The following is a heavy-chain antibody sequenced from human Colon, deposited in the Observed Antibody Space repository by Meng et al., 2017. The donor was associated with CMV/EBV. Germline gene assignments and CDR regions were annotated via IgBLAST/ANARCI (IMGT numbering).Heavy chain of an antibody. V-gene: IGHV3-11*04. D-gene: IGHD2-15*01. CDR2: ISSSGSTI. CDR1: GFTFSDYY. J-gene: IGHJ6*02. Sequence: GESLKISCAASGFTFSDYYMSWIRQAPGKGLEWVSYISSSGSTIYYADSVEGRFTISRDNAKNSLYLQMNSLRAEDTAVYYCASEGRDYYYYGMDVWGQGTTVTVSS. CDR3: ASEGRDYYYYGMDV.